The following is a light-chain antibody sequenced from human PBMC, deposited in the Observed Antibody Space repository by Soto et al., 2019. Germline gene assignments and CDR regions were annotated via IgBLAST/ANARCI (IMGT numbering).Light chain of an antibody. V-gene: IGLV2-11*01. CDR2: DVS. CDR1: SSDVGGYNY. CDR3: CSYAGNSLWV. Sequence: QSALTQPRSVSGSPGQSVTISCTGTSSDVGGYNYVSWYQQHPGKAPKLMIYDVSKWPSGVPYRFSGSKSGNTASLTISGLQAEDEADYYCCSYAGNSLWVFGGGTQLTVL. J-gene: IGLJ3*02.